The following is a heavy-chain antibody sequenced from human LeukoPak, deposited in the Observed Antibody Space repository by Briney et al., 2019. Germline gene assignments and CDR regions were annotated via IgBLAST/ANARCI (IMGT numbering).Heavy chain of an antibody. J-gene: IGHJ4*02. CDR1: GFTVSKTY. CDR2: IYSGGGT. CDR3: AKEQWLALNTFDY. V-gene: IGHV3-53*01. Sequence: GGSLRLSCAASGFTVSKTYMSWVRQAPGKGLEWVSLIYSGGGTYSADSVKGRFTISRDNSKNTLYLQMNSLRAEDTAVYYCAKEQWLALNTFDYWGQGTLVTVSS. D-gene: IGHD6-19*01.